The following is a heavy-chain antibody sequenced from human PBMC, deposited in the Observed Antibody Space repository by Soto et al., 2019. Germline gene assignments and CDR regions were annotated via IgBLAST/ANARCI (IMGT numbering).Heavy chain of an antibody. J-gene: IGHJ4*02. CDR3: ATVFRPSNFNY. D-gene: IGHD3-10*02. CDR1: GLSFSDYY. CDR2: ITSSSSTI. V-gene: IGHV3-11*01. Sequence: QVELVESGGGLVKPGGSLRLSCAASGLSFSDYYMSWIRQAPGKVMEWIAFITSSSSTIYYADSVKGRFTISRNDAKNSLYLQLDSLRAEDTAVYYCATVFRPSNFNYWGQGTLVTVSS.